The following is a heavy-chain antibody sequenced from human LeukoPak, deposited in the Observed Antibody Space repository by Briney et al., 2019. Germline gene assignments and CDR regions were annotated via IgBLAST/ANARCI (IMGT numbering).Heavy chain of an antibody. CDR1: GYTFTGYY. CDR2: INPNSGGT. Sequence: GASVKVSCKASGYTFTGYYMHWVRQAPGQGLEWMGWINPNSGGTNYAQKFQGRVTMSRDTSISTAYMELSRLRSDDTAVYYCARISSSWYAGIYWGQGTLVTVSS. D-gene: IGHD6-13*01. J-gene: IGHJ4*02. V-gene: IGHV1-2*02. CDR3: ARISSSWYAGIY.